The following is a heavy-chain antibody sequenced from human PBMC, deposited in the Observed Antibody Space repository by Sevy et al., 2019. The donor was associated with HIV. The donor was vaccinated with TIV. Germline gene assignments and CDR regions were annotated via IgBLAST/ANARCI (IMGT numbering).Heavy chain of an antibody. CDR1: GFTFGDYC. D-gene: IGHD1-1*01. CDR2: LKSDVYGGTV. CDR3: ARWKEAQSIFDY. V-gene: IGHV3-49*04. J-gene: IGHJ4*02. Sequence: GGSLRLSCTASGFTFGDYCMSWVRQAPGKGLEWVAFLKSDVYGGTVDHAASVRGRFVSSRDDSKTIAYLQMDDLKTEDTGVYYCARWKEAQSIFDYWGQGALVTVSS.